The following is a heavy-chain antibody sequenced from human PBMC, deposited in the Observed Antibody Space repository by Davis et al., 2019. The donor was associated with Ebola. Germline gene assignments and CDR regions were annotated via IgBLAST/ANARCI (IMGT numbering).Heavy chain of an antibody. D-gene: IGHD3-9*01. Sequence: MPSETLSLTCTVSGGSVSSGSYYWSWIRQPPGKGLEWIGYIYYSGSTYYNPSLKSRVTISIDTSKNQFSLKLRSVTAADTAVYYCARAEGGLRYFDWHFDYWGQGTLVTVSS. CDR2: IYYSGST. CDR3: ARAEGGLRYFDWHFDY. V-gene: IGHV4-61*01. J-gene: IGHJ4*02. CDR1: GGSVSSGSYY.